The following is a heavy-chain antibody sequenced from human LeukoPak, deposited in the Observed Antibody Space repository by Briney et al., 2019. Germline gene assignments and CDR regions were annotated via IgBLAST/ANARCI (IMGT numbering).Heavy chain of an antibody. CDR3: ARGSPLLRFLEWLSRFDP. Sequence: SSETLSLTCTVSGGSISGYYWSWIRQPPGKGLEWIGYIHYSGSTRYNPSLENRVTISVDTSKNQFSLNLTSVTAADTAVYYCARGSPLLRFLEWLSRFDPWGQGTLVTVSS. V-gene: IGHV4-59*01. J-gene: IGHJ5*02. CDR1: GGSISGYY. CDR2: IHYSGST. D-gene: IGHD3-3*01.